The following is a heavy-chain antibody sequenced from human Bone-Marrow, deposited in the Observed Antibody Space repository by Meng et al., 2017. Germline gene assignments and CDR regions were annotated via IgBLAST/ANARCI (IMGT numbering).Heavy chain of an antibody. Sequence: GGSLRLSCAASGFTFSSYGMHWVRQAPGKGLEWVAVIWYDGSNKYYADSVKGRFTISRDNSKNTLYLQMNSLRAEDTAVYYCARADRVRGVHDAFDIWGQGTRVTV. CDR1: GFTFSSYG. J-gene: IGHJ3*02. CDR3: ARADRVRGVHDAFDI. CDR2: IWYDGSNK. D-gene: IGHD3-10*01. V-gene: IGHV3-33*01.